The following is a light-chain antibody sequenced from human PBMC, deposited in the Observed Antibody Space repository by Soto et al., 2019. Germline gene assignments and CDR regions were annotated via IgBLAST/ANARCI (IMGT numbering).Light chain of an antibody. J-gene: IGKJ1*01. Sequence: DIQMSQSPSTLSASVGGRVTITCRASQGTGDWLAWYQQKPGKAPKLLIYKTSTLEGGVPSRFSGSGSETEFTLTISSLQPDDFATYYCQHYNSYFPWMFGQGTKVDIK. V-gene: IGKV1-5*03. CDR3: QHYNSYFPWM. CDR1: QGTGDW. CDR2: KTS.